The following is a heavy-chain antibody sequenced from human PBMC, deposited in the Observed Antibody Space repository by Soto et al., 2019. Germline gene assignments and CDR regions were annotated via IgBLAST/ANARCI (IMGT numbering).Heavy chain of an antibody. J-gene: IGHJ5*02. CDR1: GYTFTGYA. Sequence: ASVKVSCKASGYTFTGYAMHWVRQAHGQRLEWMGWINAGNGNTKYSQKFQGRVTITTDTSASTAYMELSSLRSEDTAVYYCARDGIAAAGTSWFDPWGQGTLVTVSS. CDR2: INAGNGNT. V-gene: IGHV1-3*01. D-gene: IGHD6-13*01. CDR3: ARDGIAAAGTSWFDP.